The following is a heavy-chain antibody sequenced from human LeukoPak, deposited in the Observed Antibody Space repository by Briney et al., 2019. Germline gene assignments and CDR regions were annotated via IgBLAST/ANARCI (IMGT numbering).Heavy chain of an antibody. V-gene: IGHV3-30*18. D-gene: IGHD6-13*01. Sequence: GGSLRLSCAASGFTFSTYDMHWVRQPPGKGLEWVASMSYDGRNKYYIDSVKGRFTISRDNSKNTLYLQMDSLRAEDTAVYYCANGRPVSSSWDPEFDFWGQGTLVTASS. CDR2: MSYDGRNK. CDR1: GFTFSTYD. J-gene: IGHJ4*02. CDR3: ANGRPVSSSWDPEFDF.